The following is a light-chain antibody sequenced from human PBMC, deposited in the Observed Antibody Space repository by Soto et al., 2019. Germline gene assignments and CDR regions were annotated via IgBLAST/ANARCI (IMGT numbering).Light chain of an antibody. Sequence: QLVLTQPPSASGTPGQRVTISCSGSSSNIGSNTVNWYQQLPGTAPKLLIYSNNQRPSGVPDRFSGSKSGTSASLAISGLQSEDEADYYCAAWDDSPNGPVFGGGTKVTVL. CDR1: SSNIGSNT. V-gene: IGLV1-44*01. CDR2: SNN. J-gene: IGLJ2*01. CDR3: AAWDDSPNGPV.